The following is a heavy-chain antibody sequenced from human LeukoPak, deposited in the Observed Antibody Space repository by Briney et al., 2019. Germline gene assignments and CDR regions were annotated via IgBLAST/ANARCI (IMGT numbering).Heavy chain of an antibody. D-gene: IGHD4-17*01. V-gene: IGHV4-59*01. CDR2: IYYSGST. Sequence: SETLSLTCTVSGGSISSYYWSWIRQPPGRGLEWIGYIYYSGSTNYNPSLKSRVTISVDTSKNQFSLKLSSVTAADTAVCYCARYYNGDPTRNTRYYYGMDVWGQGTTVTVSS. J-gene: IGHJ6*02. CDR1: GGSISSYY. CDR3: ARYYNGDPTRNTRYYYGMDV.